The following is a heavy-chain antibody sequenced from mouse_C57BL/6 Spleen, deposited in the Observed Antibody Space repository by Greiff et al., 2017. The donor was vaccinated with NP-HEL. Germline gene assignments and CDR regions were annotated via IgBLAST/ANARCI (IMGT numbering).Heavy chain of an antibody. Sequence: EVHLVESGGGLVKPGGSLKLSCAASGFTFSSYAMSWVRQTPEKRLEWVATISDGGSYTYYPDNVKGRFTISRDNAKNNLYLQMSHLKSEDTAMYYCAREGLYYGSSLAWFAYWGQGTLVTVSA. CDR1: GFTFSSYA. J-gene: IGHJ3*01. CDR3: AREGLYYGSSLAWFAY. CDR2: ISDGGSYT. D-gene: IGHD1-1*01. V-gene: IGHV5-4*01.